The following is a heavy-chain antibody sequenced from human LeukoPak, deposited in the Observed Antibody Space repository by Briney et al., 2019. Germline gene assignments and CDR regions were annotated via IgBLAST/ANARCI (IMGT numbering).Heavy chain of an antibody. CDR3: AKISYYDSSGPFDY. Sequence: GGSLRLSCAASGFTFSSYEMNWVRQAPGKGLEWVAFIRYDGSDKYYADSVKGRFTISKDNSKNTLYLQMNSLRAEDTAVYYCAKISYYDSSGPFDYWGQGTLVTVSS. J-gene: IGHJ4*02. CDR2: IRYDGSDK. D-gene: IGHD3-22*01. V-gene: IGHV3-30*02. CDR1: GFTFSSYE.